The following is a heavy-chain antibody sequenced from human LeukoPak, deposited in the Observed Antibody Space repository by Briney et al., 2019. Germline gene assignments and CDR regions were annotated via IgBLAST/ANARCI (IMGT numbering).Heavy chain of an antibody. J-gene: IGHJ4*02. Sequence: LSGGSLRLSCAASGFAFSSYAMSWVRQAPGKGLEWVSGISGSGGSTYYADSVKGWFTISRDNSKNTLYLQMNSLRAEDTAVYYCAKAPDIVVVTATPLCNYWGQGTLVTVSS. V-gene: IGHV3-23*01. CDR3: AKAPDIVVVTATPLCNY. D-gene: IGHD2-21*02. CDR2: ISGSGGST. CDR1: GFAFSSYA.